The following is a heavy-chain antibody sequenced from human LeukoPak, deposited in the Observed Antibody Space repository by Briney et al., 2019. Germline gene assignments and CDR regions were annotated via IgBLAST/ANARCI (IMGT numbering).Heavy chain of an antibody. CDR3: FWAGTGNFDY. Sequence: GGSLRLSCAASGFTFSSYAMHWVLQAPGKGLEWVAVISYDGSNKYYADSVKGRFTISRDNSKNTLYLRMNSLRAEDTAVYYCFWAGTGNFDYWGQGTLVTVSS. CDR1: GFTFSSYA. V-gene: IGHV3-30*04. CDR2: ISYDGSNK. D-gene: IGHD1-14*01. J-gene: IGHJ4*02.